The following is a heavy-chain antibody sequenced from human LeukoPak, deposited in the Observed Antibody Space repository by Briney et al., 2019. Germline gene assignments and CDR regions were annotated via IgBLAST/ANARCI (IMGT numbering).Heavy chain of an antibody. CDR3: ARMEAWVGVTTGPRGFDY. J-gene: IGHJ4*02. CDR1: GASVSSSGYY. V-gene: IGHV4-61*03. CDR2: LYYIGST. Sequence: PSETLSLTCTVSGASVSSSGYYWNWLRQPPGQGLEWIGYLYYIGSTNYNPSLTSRVTISVDTSKNHFSLKLTSVTAADTAVYYCARMEAWVGVTTGPRGFDYWGQGTLVTVSS. D-gene: IGHD1-26*01.